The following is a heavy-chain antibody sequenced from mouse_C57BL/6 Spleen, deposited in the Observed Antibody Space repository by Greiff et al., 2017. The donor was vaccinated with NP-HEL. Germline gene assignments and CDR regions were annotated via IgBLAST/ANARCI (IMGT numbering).Heavy chain of an antibody. CDR1: GFSLTSYG. D-gene: IGHD2-4*01. J-gene: IGHJ4*01. Sequence: QVQLQQSGPGLVQPSQSLSITCTVSGFSLTSYGVHWVRRSPGKGLEWLGVIWSGGSTDYNAAFISRLSISKDNSKSQVFFKMNSLQADDTAIYYCARKGRIYYDYDEDAMDYWGQGTSVTVSS. V-gene: IGHV2-2*01. CDR2: IWSGGST. CDR3: ARKGRIYYDYDEDAMDY.